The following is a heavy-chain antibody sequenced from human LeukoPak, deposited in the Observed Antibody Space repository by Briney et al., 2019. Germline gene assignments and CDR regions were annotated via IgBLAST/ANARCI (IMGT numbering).Heavy chain of an antibody. J-gene: IGHJ4*02. CDR1: GYSISSGYY. CDR3: ARSWKSGKINDY. V-gene: IGHV4-61*01. CDR2: IYYSGST. D-gene: IGHD1-1*01. Sequence: SETLSLTCTVSGYSISSGYYWSWIRQPPGKGLEWIGYIYYSGSTNYNPSLKSRVTISVDTSKNQFSLKLSSVTAADTAVYYCARSWKSGKINDYWGQGTLVTVSS.